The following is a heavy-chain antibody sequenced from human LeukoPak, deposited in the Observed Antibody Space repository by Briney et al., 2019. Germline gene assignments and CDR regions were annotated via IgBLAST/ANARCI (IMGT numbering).Heavy chain of an antibody. CDR1: GGSFSGYY. V-gene: IGHV4-34*01. D-gene: IGHD2-21*01. CDR3: IPLPLLNWFDP. J-gene: IGHJ5*02. Sequence: SETLSLTCAVYGGSFSGYYWSWIRQPPGKGLEWIGEINHSGSTNYNPSLKSRVTISVDTSKNQFSLKLSSVTAADTAVYYCIPLPLLNWFDPWGQGTLVTVSS. CDR2: INHSGST.